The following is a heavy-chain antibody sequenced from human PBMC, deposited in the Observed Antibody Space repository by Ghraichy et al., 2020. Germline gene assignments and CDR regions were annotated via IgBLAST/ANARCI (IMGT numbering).Heavy chain of an antibody. CDR2: IYHSGST. CDR3: GRVPPGDYYASGIDY. J-gene: IGHJ4*02. V-gene: IGHV4-4*02. Sequence: SQTLSLTCVVSGVSISNNNWWSWVRQPPGKGLEWIGDIYHSGSTNYNTSLKSRVTMSIDKSKNQFSLKLTSVTAADTAVYYCGRVPPGDYYASGIDYWGQGTLVTVSS. D-gene: IGHD3-10*01. CDR1: GVSISNNNW.